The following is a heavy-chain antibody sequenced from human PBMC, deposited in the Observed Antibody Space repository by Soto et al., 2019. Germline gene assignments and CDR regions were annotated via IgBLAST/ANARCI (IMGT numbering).Heavy chain of an antibody. CDR3: VRGYCGGGGCYLRRDAFDV. V-gene: IGHV3-21*02. CDR1: GFTFASYH. CDR2: INPSSSHI. D-gene: IGHD2-15*01. J-gene: IGHJ3*01. Sequence: EVQLVESGGGLVMPGGSLRLSCAASGFTFASYHMSWVRHAPGKGLDWVSSINPSSSHIYYSDSVRGRFTISRDDSKNSLHLDMNSLRTEDVAIYYCVRGYCGGGGCYLRRDAFDVWGQGTAVTVSS.